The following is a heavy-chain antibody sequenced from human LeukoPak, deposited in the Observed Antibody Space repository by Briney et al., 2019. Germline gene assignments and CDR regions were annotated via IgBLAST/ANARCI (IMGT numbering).Heavy chain of an antibody. CDR1: GFTFSSYW. CDR2: IKQDGSEK. V-gene: IGHV3-7*01. Sequence: PGGSLRLSCAASGFTFSSYWMSWARQAPGKGLEWVANIKQDGSEKYYVDSVKGRFTISRDNAKNSLYLQMNSLRAEDTAVYYCAKDGGSGSVFDYWGQGTLVTVSS. J-gene: IGHJ4*02. CDR3: AKDGGSGSVFDY. D-gene: IGHD3-10*01.